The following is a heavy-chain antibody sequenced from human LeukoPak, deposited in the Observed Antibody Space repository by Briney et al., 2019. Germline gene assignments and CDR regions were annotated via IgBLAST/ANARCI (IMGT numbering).Heavy chain of an antibody. J-gene: IGHJ4*02. Sequence: GGSLRLSCTASGFTFSSYTMTWVRQAPGKGLKWVSTITTGDGNTYYADSVKGRFTVSRDDSKNTLYLQMNSLRAEDTAVYYCAKGQRGNSGYFYFDQWGQGTLVTVSS. CDR1: GFTFSSYT. D-gene: IGHD3-22*01. V-gene: IGHV3-23*01. CDR3: AKGQRGNSGYFYFDQ. CDR2: ITTGDGNT.